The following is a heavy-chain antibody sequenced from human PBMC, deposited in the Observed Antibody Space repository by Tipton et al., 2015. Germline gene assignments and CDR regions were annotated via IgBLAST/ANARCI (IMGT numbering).Heavy chain of an antibody. D-gene: IGHD3-9*01. J-gene: IGHJ4*02. CDR2: IYYNGNT. CDR1: GDSLSTYY. V-gene: IGHV4-59*08. CDR3: ARSNYDLLTGYSRSFDY. Sequence: GLVKPSETLSLTCTVSGDSLSTYYWSWIRQSPGKGLEWIGYIYYNGNTKYNPSLKGRVTILVDTSKNQFSLKLSSVTAADTAVYYCARSNYDLLTGYSRSFDYWGRGTLVTVSS.